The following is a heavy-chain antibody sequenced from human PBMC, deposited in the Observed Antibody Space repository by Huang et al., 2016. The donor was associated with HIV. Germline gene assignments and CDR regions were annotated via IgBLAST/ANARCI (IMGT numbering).Heavy chain of an antibody. D-gene: IGHD3-3*02. J-gene: IGHJ4*02. CDR3: IILDGDY. V-gene: IGHV3-73*01. Sequence: EVQLVESGGGSVQPGGSLILSCAASGSKFNTMHWVRQASGKGLEWVGQIRNKANNYATAYAASVRGRFTISRDDSRSTAYLQMTSLRIEDTALYYCIILDGDYWGLGILVTVSS. CDR2: IRNKANNYAT. CDR1: GSKFNT.